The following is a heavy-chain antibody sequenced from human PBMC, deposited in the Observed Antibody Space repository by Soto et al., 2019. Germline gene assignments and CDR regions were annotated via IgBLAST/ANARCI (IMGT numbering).Heavy chain of an antibody. CDR1: GFTFSTYA. D-gene: IGHD6-19*01. Sequence: EVQLLESGGGLVQPGGSLRLSCAASGFTFSTYAMSWVRQAPGKGLEWDSGIIGSADSIYYADFVKGRFTVSRDNSMNTLYLQMNSLRAEDTAVYYCAKVGGRGWVNWFDSWGQGTLVTVSS. J-gene: IGHJ5*01. CDR2: IIGSADSI. V-gene: IGHV3-23*01. CDR3: AKVGGRGWVNWFDS.